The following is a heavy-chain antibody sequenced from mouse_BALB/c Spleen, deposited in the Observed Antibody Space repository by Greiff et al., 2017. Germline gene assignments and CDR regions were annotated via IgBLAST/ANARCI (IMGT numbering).Heavy chain of an antibody. J-gene: IGHJ2*01. D-gene: IGHD2-10*02. Sequence: EVQGVESGGGLVQPGGSLKLSCAASGFTFSSYGMSWVRQTPDKRLELVATINSNGGSTYYPDSVKGRFTISRDNAKNTLYLQMSSLKSEDTAMYYCARRGMYQYGNSDYFDYWGQGTTLTVSS. CDR2: INSNGGST. V-gene: IGHV5-6-3*01. CDR3: ARRGMYQYGNSDYFDY. CDR1: GFTFSSYG.